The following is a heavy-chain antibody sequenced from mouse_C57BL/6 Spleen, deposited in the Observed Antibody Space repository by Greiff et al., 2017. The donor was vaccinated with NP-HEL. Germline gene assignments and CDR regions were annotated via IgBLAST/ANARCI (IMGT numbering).Heavy chain of an antibody. Sequence: EVQLQESGGGLVKPGGSLKLSCAASGFTFSSYTMSWVRQTPEKRLEWVATISGGGGNTYYPDSVKGRFTISRDNAKNTLYLQMSSLRSEDTALYYCATFPFAYWGQGTLVTVSA. CDR2: ISGGGGNT. J-gene: IGHJ3*01. CDR1: GFTFSSYT. V-gene: IGHV5-9*01. CDR3: ATFPFAY.